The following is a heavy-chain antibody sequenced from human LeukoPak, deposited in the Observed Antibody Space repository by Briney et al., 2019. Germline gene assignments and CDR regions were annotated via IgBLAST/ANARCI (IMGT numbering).Heavy chain of an antibody. CDR1: GGSISSGDYY. Sequence: SETLSLTCTVSGGSISSGDYYWSWIRQPPGKGLEWIGYIYYSGSTYYNPSLKSRVTISVDTSKNQFSLKLSSVTAADTAVYYCARVLVPSQLGYWGQGTLVTVSS. J-gene: IGHJ4*02. CDR3: ARVLVPSQLGY. V-gene: IGHV4-30-4*01. CDR2: IYYSGST.